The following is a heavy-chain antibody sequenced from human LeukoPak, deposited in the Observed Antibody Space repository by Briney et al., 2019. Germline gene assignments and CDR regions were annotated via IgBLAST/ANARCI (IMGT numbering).Heavy chain of an antibody. Sequence: SETLSLTCTVSGVSVTTTSYYWNWIRQPPGKGLEWIGYISYTGNTNYNPSLESRVTISLDTSKNQFSLKLSSVTAADTAVYYCASLYCSRTSCYMDPWGQGTLVTVSS. J-gene: IGHJ5*02. CDR1: GVSVTTTSYY. V-gene: IGHV4-61*01. CDR3: ASLYCSRTSCYMDP. D-gene: IGHD2-2*02. CDR2: ISYTGNT.